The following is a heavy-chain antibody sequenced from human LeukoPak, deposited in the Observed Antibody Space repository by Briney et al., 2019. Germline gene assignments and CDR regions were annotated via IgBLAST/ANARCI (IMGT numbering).Heavy chain of an antibody. Sequence: PSETLSLTCTVSGGSISSSYWSWIRQPPGKGLEWIGNIHYSGTADYNPSLKSRVTLSVDTSKNQFSLKLSSVTAADTAVYYCARAGAHHWYYDSSGYYYLDYWGQGTLVIVSS. J-gene: IGHJ4*02. CDR3: ARAGAHHWYYDSSGYYYLDY. V-gene: IGHV4-59*01. D-gene: IGHD3-22*01. CDR2: IHYSGTA. CDR1: GGSISSSY.